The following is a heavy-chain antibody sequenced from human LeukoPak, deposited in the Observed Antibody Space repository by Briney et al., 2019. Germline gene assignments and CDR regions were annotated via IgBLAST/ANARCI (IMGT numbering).Heavy chain of an antibody. CDR2: ISGSGGST. Sequence: GGTLRLSCAASGFTFSSYAMSWVRQAPGKGLEWVSAISGSGGSTYYADSVKGRFTISRDNSKNTLYLQMNSLRAEDTAVYYCAKGYYGSGSPYDYWGQGTLVTVSS. J-gene: IGHJ4*02. CDR1: GFTFSSYA. D-gene: IGHD3-10*01. V-gene: IGHV3-23*01. CDR3: AKGYYGSGSPYDY.